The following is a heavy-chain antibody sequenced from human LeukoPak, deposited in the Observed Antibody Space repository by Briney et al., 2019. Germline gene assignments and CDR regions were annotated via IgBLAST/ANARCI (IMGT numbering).Heavy chain of an antibody. CDR1: GFTFSSHG. V-gene: IGHV3-33*01. D-gene: IGHD6-19*01. CDR2: IWYDGSNK. CDR3: AGSIAVAGTIDY. J-gene: IGHJ4*02. Sequence: KSGGSLRLSCAASGFTFSSHGMHWVRQAPGKGLGWVAVIWYDGSNKYYADSVKGRFTISRDNSKNTLYPQMNSLRVEDTAVYYCAGSIAVAGTIDYWGQGTLVTVSS.